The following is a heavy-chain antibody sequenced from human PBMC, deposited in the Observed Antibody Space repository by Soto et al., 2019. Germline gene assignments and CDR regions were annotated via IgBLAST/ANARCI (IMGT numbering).Heavy chain of an antibody. CDR3: ARVASSTPRGPFDY. D-gene: IGHD2-2*01. J-gene: IGHJ4*02. Sequence: FLRLSCAASGFTFSSYAMHWVRQAPGKGLEWVAVISYDGSNKYYADSVKGRFTISRDNSKNTLYLQMNSLRAEDTAVYYCARVASSTPRGPFDYWGQGTLVTVSS. CDR1: GFTFSSYA. V-gene: IGHV3-30-3*01. CDR2: ISYDGSNK.